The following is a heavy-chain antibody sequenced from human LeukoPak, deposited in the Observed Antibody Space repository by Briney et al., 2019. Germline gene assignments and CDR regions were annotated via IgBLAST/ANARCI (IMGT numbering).Heavy chain of an antibody. D-gene: IGHD3-22*01. J-gene: IGHJ3*01. Sequence: PSETLSLTCTVSGGSVNSGDSYWSWIRQPPGKGLEWIRYISYTGRTSYNPSLKSRVTISVDTSKNHFSLKLSSVTAADTAVYYCARDLSYSDSSGYYNLDVFDVWGQGTMVTVSS. CDR3: ARDLSYSDSSGYYNLDVFDV. CDR2: ISYTGRT. CDR1: GGSVNSGDSY. V-gene: IGHV4-61*03.